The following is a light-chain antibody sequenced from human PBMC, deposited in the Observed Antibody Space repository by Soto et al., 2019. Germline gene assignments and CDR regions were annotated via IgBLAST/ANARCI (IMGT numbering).Light chain of an antibody. CDR3: ASYTDSTIVM. CDR1: SSDVGDYNY. V-gene: IGLV2-14*01. Sequence: QSALTQPASVSGSPGQSITISCTGTSSDVGDYNYVSWYQQHPGKAPKLMIYDVSHRPSGVSSRFSGSTSGNTASLTISGLQAEDEADYYCASYTDSTIVMFGGGTKLTVL. CDR2: DVS. J-gene: IGLJ3*02.